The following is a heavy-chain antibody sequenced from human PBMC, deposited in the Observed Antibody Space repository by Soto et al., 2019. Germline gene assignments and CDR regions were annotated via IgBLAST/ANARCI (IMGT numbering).Heavy chain of an antibody. J-gene: IGHJ6*02. CDR2: MSSRSLTI. Sequence: GGSLRLSCAASGFTFSTYSMNWVRQAPGKGLEWVSHMSSRSLTIYYTDSVKGRFTISRDNSKNTLYLQMNSLRAEDTAVYYCAKVIDESSGAFSGDYYYGMDVWGQGTTVTVSS. CDR1: GFTFSTYS. D-gene: IGHD6-19*01. V-gene: IGHV3-48*01. CDR3: AKVIDESSGAFSGDYYYGMDV.